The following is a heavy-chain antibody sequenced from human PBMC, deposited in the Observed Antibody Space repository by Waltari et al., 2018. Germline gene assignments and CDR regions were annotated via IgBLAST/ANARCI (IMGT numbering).Heavy chain of an antibody. CDR2: IIPSFGTA. J-gene: IGHJ6*02. V-gene: IGHV1-69*01. D-gene: IGHD2-2*02. CDR3: ASRQVVVVPAAIVQYYYYGMDV. CDR1: GGTFSSYA. Sequence: QVQLVQSGAEVKKPGSSVKVSCKASGGTFSSYAISWVRQAPGQGLEWMGGIIPSFGTANYAQKFQGRVTITADESTSTAYMELSSLRSEDTAVYYCASRQVVVVPAAIVQYYYYGMDVWGQGTTVTVSS.